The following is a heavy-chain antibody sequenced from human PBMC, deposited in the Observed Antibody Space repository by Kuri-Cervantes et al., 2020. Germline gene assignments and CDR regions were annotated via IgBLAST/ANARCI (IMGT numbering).Heavy chain of an antibody. CDR3: ASDWYSYGYESPFDY. CDR2: ISGSGGST. D-gene: IGHD5-18*01. CDR1: GFTFSSYW. V-gene: IGHV3-23*01. Sequence: GESLQISCAAFGFTFSSYWMHWLRQAPGKGLEWVSAISGSGGSTYYADSVKGRFTISRDNSKNTLYLQMNSLRAEDTAVYYCASDWYSYGYESPFDYWGQGTLVTVSS. J-gene: IGHJ4*02.